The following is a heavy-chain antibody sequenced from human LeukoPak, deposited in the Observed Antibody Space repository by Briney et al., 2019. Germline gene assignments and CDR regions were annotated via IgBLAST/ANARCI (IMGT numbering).Heavy chain of an antibody. D-gene: IGHD6-19*01. CDR2: IYYSGST. CDR3: ARAEASGWYDY. CDR1: GGSISSYY. J-gene: IGHJ4*02. V-gene: IGHV4-59*01. Sequence: SETLSLTCTVSGGSISSYYWSWIRQPPGKGLEWIGYIYYSGSTNYSPSLKSRVTISVDTSKNQFSLKLSSVTAADTAVYYCARAEASGWYDYWGQGTLVTVSS.